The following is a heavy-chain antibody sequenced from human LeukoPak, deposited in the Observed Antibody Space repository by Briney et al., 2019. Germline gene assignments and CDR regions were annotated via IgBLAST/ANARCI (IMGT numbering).Heavy chain of an antibody. D-gene: IGHD6-6*01. CDR2: INEGGTYT. Sequence: GGSLRLSCAASGFSFSSYSMNWVRRAPGKGLEWVSYINEGGTYTYYAQSVKGRFTISRDNAENSLYLQMNSLRAEDTAVYYCARDDAPTARASGMDVWGKGTTVTVSS. CDR3: ARDDAPTARASGMDV. V-gene: IGHV3-21*01. CDR1: GFSFSSYS. J-gene: IGHJ6*04.